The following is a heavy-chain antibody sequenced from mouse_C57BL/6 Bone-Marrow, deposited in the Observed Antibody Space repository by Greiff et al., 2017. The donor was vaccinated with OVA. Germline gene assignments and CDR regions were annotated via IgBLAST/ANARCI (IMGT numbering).Heavy chain of an antibody. V-gene: IGHV5-2*03. CDR3: ARQRLLPFFDY. J-gene: IGHJ2*01. Sequence: EVKVEESGGGLVQPGESLKLSCESNEYDFHSHDMSWVRKTPEKRLELVAAINSDGGSTYYPDTMARRFIISRDNTKKTLYLQMSSLRSEDTALYYCARQRLLPFFDYWGQGTTLTVSS. CDR1: EYDFHSHD. CDR2: INSDGGST. D-gene: IGHD2-3*01.